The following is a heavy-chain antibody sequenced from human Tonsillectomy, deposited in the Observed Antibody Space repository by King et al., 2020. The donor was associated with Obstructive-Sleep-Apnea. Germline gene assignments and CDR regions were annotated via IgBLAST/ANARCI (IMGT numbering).Heavy chain of an antibody. V-gene: IGHV4-4*02. J-gene: IGHJ4*02. D-gene: IGHD6-19*01. CDR3: ARNGWYCLDQ. CDR2: IYYTGKT. Sequence: VQLQESGPGLVKPSGTLSLTCDVSGGSFTSEHWWGWVRQSPGKGLEWIGEIYYTGKTNYNPSLKSRVTIGIDTSKNLFSLKVNSVTAADTAVYYCARNGWYCLDQWGQGTLVTVSS. CDR1: GGSFTSEHW.